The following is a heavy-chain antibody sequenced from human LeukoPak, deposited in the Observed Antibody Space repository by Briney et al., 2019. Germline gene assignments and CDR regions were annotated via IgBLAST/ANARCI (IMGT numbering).Heavy chain of an antibody. J-gene: IGHJ4*02. Sequence: SGGSLGPSCAASGFTFSSYGMHWVRQAPGKGLEWVAVISYDGSNKYYADSVKGRFTISRDNSKNTLYLQMNSLRAEDTAVYYCAKEENGYYLDYWGQGTLVTVSS. CDR2: ISYDGSNK. D-gene: IGHD3-22*01. V-gene: IGHV3-30*18. CDR3: AKEENGYYLDY. CDR1: GFTFSSYG.